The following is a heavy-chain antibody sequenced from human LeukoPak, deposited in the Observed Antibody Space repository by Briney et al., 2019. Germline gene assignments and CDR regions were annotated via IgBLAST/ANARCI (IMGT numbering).Heavy chain of an antibody. CDR3: AKPRTTGLGWAQFDY. J-gene: IGHJ4*02. Sequence: GGSLGLSCAASGFTFSSFAMTWVRQAPGKGLEWVSGFDGNGPNTYYADSVKGRWTISRDNSRNTLYLEMNSLRPEDTAIYYCAKPRTTGLGWAQFDYWGQGSLVTVSS. CDR1: GFTFSSFA. D-gene: IGHD2-8*02. CDR2: FDGNGPNT. V-gene: IGHV3-23*01.